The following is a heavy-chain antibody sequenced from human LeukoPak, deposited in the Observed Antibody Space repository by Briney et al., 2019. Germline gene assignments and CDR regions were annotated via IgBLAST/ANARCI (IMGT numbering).Heavy chain of an antibody. J-gene: IGHJ4*02. V-gene: IGHV1-2*02. CDR2: INPNSGGT. D-gene: IGHD2-15*01. Sequence: ASVKVSCKASGYTFTGYYMHWVRQAPGQGLEGMGWINPNSGGTNYAQKFQGRVTMTRDTSISTAYMELSRLRSDDTAVYYCARDRGVVVVAAILFDYWGQGTLVTVSS. CDR3: ARDRGVVVVAAILFDY. CDR1: GYTFTGYY.